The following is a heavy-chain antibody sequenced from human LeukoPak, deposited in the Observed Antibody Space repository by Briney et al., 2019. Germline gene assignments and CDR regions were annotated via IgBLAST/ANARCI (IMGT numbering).Heavy chain of an antibody. CDR2: IYYSGST. Sequence: SETLSLTCAVSGGSISSGGYSWSWIRQPPGKGLEWIGYIYYSGSTYYNPSLKSRVTISVDTSKNQFSLKLSSVTAADTAVYYCARGTGGYYYDSSGYSFDYWGQGTLVTVSS. CDR1: GGSISSGGYS. CDR3: ARGTGGYYYDSSGYSFDY. V-gene: IGHV4-30-4*07. J-gene: IGHJ4*02. D-gene: IGHD3-22*01.